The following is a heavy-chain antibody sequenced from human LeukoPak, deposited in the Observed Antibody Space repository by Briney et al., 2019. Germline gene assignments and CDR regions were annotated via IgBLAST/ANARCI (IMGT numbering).Heavy chain of an antibody. CDR3: ASGYGSGSYYAIDAFDI. CDR1: GYTFTSYD. J-gene: IGHJ3*02. Sequence: ASVKVSCKASGYTFTSYDINWVRQATGQGLEWMGWMNPNSGNTGYAQKFQGRVTITRNTSISTAYMELSSLRSEDTAVYYCASGYGSGSYYAIDAFDIWGQGTMVTVSS. D-gene: IGHD3-10*01. CDR2: MNPNSGNT. V-gene: IGHV1-8*01.